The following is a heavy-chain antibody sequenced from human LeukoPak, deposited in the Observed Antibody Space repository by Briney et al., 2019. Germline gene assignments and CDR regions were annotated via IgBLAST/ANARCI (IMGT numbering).Heavy chain of an antibody. CDR2: ISGSGGST. CDR3: AKYDRIVVVPAAIDY. V-gene: IGHV3-23*01. CDR1: GFTFSSYA. Sequence: GGSLRLSYAASGFTFSSYAMSWVRRAPGKGLEWVSAISGSGGSTYYADSVKGWLTISRDNSKNTLYLQMNSLRAEDTAVYYCAKYDRIVVVPAAIDYWGQGTLVTVSS. J-gene: IGHJ4*02. D-gene: IGHD2-2*01.